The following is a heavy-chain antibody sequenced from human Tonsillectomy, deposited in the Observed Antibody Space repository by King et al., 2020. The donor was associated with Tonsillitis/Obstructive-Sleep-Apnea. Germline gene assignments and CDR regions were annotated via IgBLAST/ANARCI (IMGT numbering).Heavy chain of an antibody. J-gene: IGHJ4*02. Sequence: VQLVESGGGLVKPGGSLRLSCAASGFTFSNYAMTCVRQPPGKGLEWVSSISGYGDATYYADSVKGRFTISRDSSTNTLYLQMDSLRAEDTAVYYCAKDRSPFLGGQGTLVTVSS. V-gene: IGHV3-23*04. CDR3: AKDRSPFL. CDR2: ISGYGDAT. CDR1: GFTFSNYA. D-gene: IGHD3-3*01.